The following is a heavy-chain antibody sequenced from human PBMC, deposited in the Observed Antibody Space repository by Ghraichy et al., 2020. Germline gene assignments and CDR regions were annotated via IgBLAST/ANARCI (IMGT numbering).Heavy chain of an antibody. J-gene: IGHJ4*02. CDR3: ARDSSSWYDPLWDY. CDR1: GYTFTSYG. CDR2: ISAYNGNT. D-gene: IGHD6-13*01. V-gene: IGHV1-18*01. Sequence: ASVKVSCKASGYTFTSYGISWVRQAPGQGLEWMGWISAYNGNTNYAQKLQGRVTMTTDTSTSTAYMELRSLRSDDTAVYYCARDSSSWYDPLWDYWGQGTLVTVSS.